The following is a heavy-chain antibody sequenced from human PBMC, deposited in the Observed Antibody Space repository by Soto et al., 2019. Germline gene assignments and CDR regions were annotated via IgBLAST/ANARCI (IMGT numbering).Heavy chain of an antibody. D-gene: IGHD1-7*01. CDR1: GDTVSSNSAA. CDR2: TYYRSKWYN. V-gene: IGHV6-1*01. CDR3: ARDRLELLADYSYYGMDV. Sequence: SQTLSLTCAISGDTVSSNSAAWNWIRQSPSRGLEWLGRTYYRSKWYNDYAVSVRSRIIINPDTSKNQFSLQLNSVTPEDTAVYYCARDRLELLADYSYYGMDVCGQGSTVTVSS. J-gene: IGHJ6*02.